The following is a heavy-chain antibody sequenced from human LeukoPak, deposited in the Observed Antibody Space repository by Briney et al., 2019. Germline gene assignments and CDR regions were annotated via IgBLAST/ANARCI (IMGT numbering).Heavy chain of an antibody. CDR1: GGSISSYY. CDR2: IYYSGST. V-gene: IGHV4-59*12. Sequence: SETLSLTCTVSGGSISSYYWSWTRQPPGKGLEWIGYIYYSGSTNYNPSLKSRVTISVDTSKNQFSLKLSSVTAADTAVYYCARARGHYDLRRDAFDIWGQGTMVTVSS. D-gene: IGHD3-3*01. CDR3: ARARGHYDLRRDAFDI. J-gene: IGHJ3*02.